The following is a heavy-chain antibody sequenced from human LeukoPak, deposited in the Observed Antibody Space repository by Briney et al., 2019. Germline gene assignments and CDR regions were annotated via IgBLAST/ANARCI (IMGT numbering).Heavy chain of an antibody. CDR1: GFTFSNFW. V-gene: IGHV3-7*01. CDR3: SGRSDSHSIY. CDR2: IKPDGTDK. Sequence: GGSLRLSCAGSGFTFSNFWMNWVCQTPGKGLEWLANIKPDGTDKVYIDSVKGRFTISRDNAKNSVYLQLNSLRVEDTGVYYCSGRSDSHSIYWGQGTLVTVSS. J-gene: IGHJ4*02. D-gene: IGHD4-11*01.